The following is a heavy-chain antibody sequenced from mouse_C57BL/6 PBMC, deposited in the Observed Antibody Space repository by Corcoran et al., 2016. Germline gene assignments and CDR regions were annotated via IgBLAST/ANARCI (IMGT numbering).Heavy chain of an antibody. Sequence: EVQLQQSGPELVKPGASVKISCKASGYTFTDYYMNWVKQSHGKSLEWIGDINPNNGGTSYNQKFKGKATLTVDKSSSTAYMELRSLTSEDSAVYYCATYDYGGYFDVWGTGITVTVSS. CDR1: GYTFTDYY. CDR3: ATYDYGGYFDV. V-gene: IGHV1-26*01. CDR2: INPNNGGT. D-gene: IGHD2-4*01. J-gene: IGHJ1*03.